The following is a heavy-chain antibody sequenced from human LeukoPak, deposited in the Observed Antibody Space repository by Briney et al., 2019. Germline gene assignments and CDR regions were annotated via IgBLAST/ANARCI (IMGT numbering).Heavy chain of an antibody. Sequence: PSETLSLTCTVSGYSISSGYYWGWIRQPPGKGLEWIGSIYHSGSTYYNPSLKSRVTISVDTSKNQFSLKLSSVTAADTAVYYCARVTTYYDFWSGSTTTNAFDIWGQGTMVTVSS. J-gene: IGHJ3*02. V-gene: IGHV4-38-2*02. CDR3: ARVTTYYDFWSGSTTTNAFDI. D-gene: IGHD3-3*01. CDR1: GYSISSGYY. CDR2: IYHSGST.